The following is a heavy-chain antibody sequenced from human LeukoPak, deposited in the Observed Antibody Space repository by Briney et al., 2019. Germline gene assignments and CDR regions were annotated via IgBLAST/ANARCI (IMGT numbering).Heavy chain of an antibody. J-gene: IGHJ4*02. D-gene: IGHD3-3*01. CDR1: GFTVSTNY. CDR3: ARDRDSDFWSGFGY. V-gene: IGHV3-53*01. Sequence: SGGSLRLSCAASGFTVSTNYMSWVRQAPGKGLEWVSVIYTGGSTYYADSVKGRFTISRDTSKNTLYLEMNSLRAEDTAVYYCARDRDSDFWSGFGYWGQGTLVTVSS. CDR2: IYTGGST.